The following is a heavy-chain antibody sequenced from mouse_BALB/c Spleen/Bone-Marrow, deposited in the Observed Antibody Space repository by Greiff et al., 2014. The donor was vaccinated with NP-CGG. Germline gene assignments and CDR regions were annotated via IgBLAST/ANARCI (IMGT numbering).Heavy chain of an antibody. J-gene: IGHJ3*01. CDR3: ARYWDAY. CDR1: DYTFTSYW. CDR2: IDPRTANT. D-gene: IGHD4-1*01. V-gene: IGHV1-7*01. Sequence: QVQLQQPGAELAKPGASVKMSCKVSDYTFTSYWIHWVKQRPGQGLEWIGYIDPRTANTEYSQKFKDKATLTADKSSCTAYMQLSSLTSEDSAVYYCARYWDAYWGQGTLVTVSA.